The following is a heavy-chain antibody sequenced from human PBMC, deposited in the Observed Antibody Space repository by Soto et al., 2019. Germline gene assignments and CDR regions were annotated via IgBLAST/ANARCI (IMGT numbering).Heavy chain of an antibody. CDR2: ISGSGGST. CDR3: AKTKGELLLVERFDY. V-gene: IGHV3-23*01. CDR1: GFTFSSYA. Sequence: GGSLRLSCAASGFTFSSYAMSWVRQAPGKGLEWVSAISGSGGSTYYADSVKGRFTISRDNSKNTLYLQMNSLRAEDTAVYYCAKTKGELLLVERFDYWGQGTLVTVSS. D-gene: IGHD1-26*01. J-gene: IGHJ4*02.